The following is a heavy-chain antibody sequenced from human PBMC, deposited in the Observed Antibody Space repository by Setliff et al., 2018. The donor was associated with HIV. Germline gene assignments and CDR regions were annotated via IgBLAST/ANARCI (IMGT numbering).Heavy chain of an antibody. CDR1: GGSISSYY. CDR2: IYGSGST. D-gene: IGHD1-7*01. V-gene: IGHV4-4*07. J-gene: IGHJ5*01. Sequence: SETLSLTCTVSGGSISSYYWSWIRQPAGKGLEWIGRIYGSGSTGYNPSLTSRVTMSTDTPNNRFALKLTSVTAADTAVYYCAKRAVQDGTVTSSNWFESWGQGTLVTVSS. CDR3: AKRAVQDGTVTSSNWFES.